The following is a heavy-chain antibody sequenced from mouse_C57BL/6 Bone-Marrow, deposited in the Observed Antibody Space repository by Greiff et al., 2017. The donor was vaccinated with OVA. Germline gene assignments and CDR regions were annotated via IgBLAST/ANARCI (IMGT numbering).Heavy chain of an antibody. CDR1: GYSITSGYY. Sequence: EVKLQESGPGLVKPSQSLTLTCSVTGYSITSGYYWNWIRPFPGNKLEWMGYISYDGSNNYNPSLKNRISITRDTTKNPFFLKWSSMTKEDTATYYGARGQYDGDAKGYWGQGTSVTVSS. D-gene: IGHD2-14*01. CDR3: ARGQYDGDAKGY. J-gene: IGHJ4*01. V-gene: IGHV3-6*01. CDR2: ISYDGSN.